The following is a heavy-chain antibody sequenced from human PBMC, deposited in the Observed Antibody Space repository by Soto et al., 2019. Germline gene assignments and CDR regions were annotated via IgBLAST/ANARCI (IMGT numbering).Heavy chain of an antibody. CDR3: ARHRLAQYFWIDSFEDFYGIDV. Sequence: QLQLQESGPGLVKPSETLSLTCILSGGSISSRSYYWGWIRQSPGKGLEWIGSISYSGSSYYNPSLRSRVTISVDTSKDQFSLQLTSVSAADAAVYYSARHRLAQYFWIDSFEDFYGIDVWGQGSTVTVSS. CDR1: GGSISSRSYY. D-gene: IGHD3-3*01. V-gene: IGHV4-39*01. J-gene: IGHJ6*02. CDR2: ISYSGSS.